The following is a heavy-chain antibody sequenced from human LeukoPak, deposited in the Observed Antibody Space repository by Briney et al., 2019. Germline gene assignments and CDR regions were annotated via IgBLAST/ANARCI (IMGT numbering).Heavy chain of an antibody. V-gene: IGHV3-20*04. CDR1: GFTFDDYG. CDR3: ARDQGWLRTFDY. D-gene: IGHD5-12*01. J-gene: IGHJ4*02. CDR2: INWNGGST. Sequence: GGSLRPSCAASGFTFDDYGMSWVRQAPGKGLEWVSGINWNGGSTGYADSVKGRFTISRDNAKNSLYLQMNSLRAEDTAVYYCARDQGWLRTFDYWGQGTLVTVSS.